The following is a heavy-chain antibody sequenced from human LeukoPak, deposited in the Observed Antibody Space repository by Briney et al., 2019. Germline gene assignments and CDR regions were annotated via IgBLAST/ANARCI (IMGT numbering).Heavy chain of an antibody. V-gene: IGHV5-51*01. CDR1: GYSFASYW. D-gene: IGHD6-6*01. CDR2: IYPSDSDT. Sequence: PGESLKISCKGSGYSFASYWIGWVRQMPGKGLEWMGIIYPSDSDTRYSPSFQGQVTISVVKSISTAYLQWSSLKASDTAMYYCARHTKYSSSSRVFEYWGQGTLVTVSS. J-gene: IGHJ4*02. CDR3: ARHTKYSSSSRVFEY.